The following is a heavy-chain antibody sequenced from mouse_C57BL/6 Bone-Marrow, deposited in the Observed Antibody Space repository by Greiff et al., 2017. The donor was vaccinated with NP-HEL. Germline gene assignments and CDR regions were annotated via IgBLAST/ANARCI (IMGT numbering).Heavy chain of an antibody. D-gene: IGHD2-4*01. CDR1: GFTFSSYA. CDR2: ISSGGDYI. Sequence: EVQGVESGEGLVKPGGSLKLSCAASGFTFSSYAMSWVRQTPEKRLEWVAYISSGGDYIYYADTVKGRFTISRDNARNTLYLQMSSLKSEDTAMYYCTRDRGYDYGFAYWGQGTLVTVSA. J-gene: IGHJ3*01. V-gene: IGHV5-9-1*02. CDR3: TRDRGYDYGFAY.